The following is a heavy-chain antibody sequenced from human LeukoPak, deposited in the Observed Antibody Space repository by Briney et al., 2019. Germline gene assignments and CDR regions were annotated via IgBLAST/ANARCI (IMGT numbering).Heavy chain of an antibody. V-gene: IGHV3-23*01. Sequence: GGSLRLSCAASGFTFSTYAMSWVRQAPGKGLEWVSAISGSGGSTYYADSVKGRFTISRDNSKNTLYLQMSSLRAEDTSIYFCAKALEQETVIALDSWGQGTLVTVSS. CDR2: ISGSGGST. CDR1: GFTFSTYA. J-gene: IGHJ4*02. CDR3: AKALEQETVIALDS. D-gene: IGHD6-13*01.